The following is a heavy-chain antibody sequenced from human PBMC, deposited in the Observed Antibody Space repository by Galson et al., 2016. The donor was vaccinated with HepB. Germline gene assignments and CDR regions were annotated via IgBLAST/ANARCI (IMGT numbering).Heavy chain of an antibody. CDR2: ISDDGSNK. CDR1: GFTFSSYA. J-gene: IGHJ6*02. CDR3: ARVATVTTFYYYYGMDN. V-gene: IGHV3-30-3*01. D-gene: IGHD4-17*01. Sequence: SLRLSCAASGFTFSSYAMNWVRQAPGKGLEWVALISDDGSNKYYVDSVKGRFTISRDNSKNTRYLQMNSLRAEGTAVYYCARVATVTTFYYYYGMDNWGPGTTVTLSS.